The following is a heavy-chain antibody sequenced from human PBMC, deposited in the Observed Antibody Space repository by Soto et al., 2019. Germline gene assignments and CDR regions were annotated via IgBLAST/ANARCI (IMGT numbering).Heavy chain of an antibody. CDR3: ARDQRISIFGVVNHYYMDV. V-gene: IGHV3-7*01. D-gene: IGHD3-3*01. Sequence: GGSLRLSCAASGFTFSSYWMSWVRQAPGKGLEWVANIKQDGSEKYYVDSVKGRFTISRDNAKNSLYLQMNSLRAEDTAVYYCARDQRISIFGVVNHYYMDVWGKGTTVTVSS. CDR2: IKQDGSEK. CDR1: GFTFSSYW. J-gene: IGHJ6*03.